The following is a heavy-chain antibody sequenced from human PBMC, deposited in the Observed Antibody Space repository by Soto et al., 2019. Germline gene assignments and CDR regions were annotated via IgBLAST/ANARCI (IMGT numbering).Heavy chain of an antibody. CDR3: AKALHAYYYYLMDV. D-gene: IGHD4-4*01. Sequence: PGGSLRLSCAASGFTFSSYGMHWVRQAPGKGLEWVAVISYDGSNKYYADSVKGRFTISRDNSKNTLYLQMNSLRAEDTVVYYCAKALHAYYYYLMDVCGQGSTVTVSS. CDR1: GFTFSSYG. V-gene: IGHV3-30*18. CDR2: ISYDGSNK. J-gene: IGHJ6*02.